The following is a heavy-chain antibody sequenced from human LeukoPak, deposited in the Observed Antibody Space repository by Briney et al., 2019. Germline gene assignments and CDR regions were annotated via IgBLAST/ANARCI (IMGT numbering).Heavy chain of an antibody. CDR2: IYSGGST. D-gene: IGHD1/OR15-1a*01. J-gene: IGHJ6*02. CDR3: ARVNKPADYEYYGLDV. V-gene: IGHV3-53*01. CDR1: GFTVSSNY. Sequence: PGGSLRLSCAASGFTVSSNYMSWVRQAPGKGLEWVSVIYSGGSTYYADSVKGRFTVSRDNAKNSMYLQMTSLRAEDTAVYYCARVNKPADYEYYGLDVWGQGTTVTISS.